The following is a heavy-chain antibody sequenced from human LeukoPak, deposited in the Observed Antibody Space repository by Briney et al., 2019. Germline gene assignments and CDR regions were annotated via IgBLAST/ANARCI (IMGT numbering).Heavy chain of an antibody. D-gene: IGHD2-15*01. V-gene: IGHV3-30*18. CDR1: GFTFSSYG. J-gene: IGHJ4*02. CDR3: AKDIYSYCGGGSCYSGPLGY. CDR2: ISYDGSNK. Sequence: PGGSLRLSCAASGFTFSSYGMHWVRQAPGKGLEWVAVISYDGSNKYYADSVKGRFTISRDNSQNTLFLQMNSLRVEDTAVCYCAKDIYSYCGGGSCYSGPLGYWGQGTLVTVSS.